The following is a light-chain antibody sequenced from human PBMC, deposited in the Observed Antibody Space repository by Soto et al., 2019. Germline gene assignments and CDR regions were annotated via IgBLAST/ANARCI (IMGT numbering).Light chain of an antibody. Sequence: EIVLTQSPATLSLSPGERVTLSCRSSQSVADNLAWFQQKPGQGPRLLIYGASTRATGIPARFSGSGSETDFTLTISSLRSEDSAVYHCQQYNNWLITFGQGTRLEIK. CDR2: GAS. V-gene: IGKV3-15*01. CDR1: QSVADN. J-gene: IGKJ5*01. CDR3: QQYNNWLIT.